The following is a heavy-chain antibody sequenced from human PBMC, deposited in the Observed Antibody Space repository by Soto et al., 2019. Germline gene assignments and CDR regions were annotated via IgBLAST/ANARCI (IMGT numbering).Heavy chain of an antibody. D-gene: IGHD5-18*01. J-gene: IGHJ4*02. V-gene: IGHV1-18*01. Sequence: ASVKVSCKASGYTFNTYSISWVRQAPGQGLEWMGWISGYNGDTHYAQKFQGRVTMTTDTSTSTAYMELRSLRSDDTAMYYCARENVLSYVDTAMVDYFDYWGQGSLVTFSS. CDR1: GYTFNTYS. CDR3: ARENVLSYVDTAMVDYFDY. CDR2: ISGYNGDT.